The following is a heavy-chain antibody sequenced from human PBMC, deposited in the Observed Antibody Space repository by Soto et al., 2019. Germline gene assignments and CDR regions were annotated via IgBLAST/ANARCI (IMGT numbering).Heavy chain of an antibody. CDR3: AGEDSPKYYQYYGMDV. J-gene: IGHJ6*02. CDR2: ISSSSGYI. Sequence: EVQLVETGGGLVKPGGSLRLSCAASGFTFSSYSMNWVRQAPGKGLEWVSSISSSSGYIYYADSVKGRFIISRDNAKNSLYLQMNSLRAEDTAVYYCAGEDSPKYYQYYGMDVWGQGNTVTVSS. CDR1: GFTFSSYS. V-gene: IGHV3-21*01.